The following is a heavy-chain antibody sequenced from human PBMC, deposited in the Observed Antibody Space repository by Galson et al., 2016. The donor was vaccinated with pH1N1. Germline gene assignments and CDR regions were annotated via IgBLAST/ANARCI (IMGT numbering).Heavy chain of an antibody. J-gene: IGHJ4*02. D-gene: IGHD3-16*01. CDR1: GFTFSGSA. CDR3: ARVPRGEQLYYFDY. Sequence: SLRLSCAASGFTFSGSAMHWVRQASGKGLEWVGRIRSKADSYATAYAASMKGRFTISRDDSKNTTFLQMNSLNTEDTAVYYCARVPRGEQLYYFDYWGQGTLVTVSS. V-gene: IGHV3-73*01. CDR2: IRSKADSYAT.